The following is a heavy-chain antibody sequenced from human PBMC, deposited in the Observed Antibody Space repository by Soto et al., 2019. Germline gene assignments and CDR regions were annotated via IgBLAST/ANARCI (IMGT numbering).Heavy chain of an antibody. V-gene: IGHV3-66*01. J-gene: IGHJ5*02. CDR3: ARGLGRLDP. CDR2: IYSDSTT. Sequence: EVQLVESGGGLVQPGGSLRLSCAASGLTVSNNYMTWVRRAPGKGLEWVSVIYSDSTTYYADSVRGRFTISRDNSKNTLYLQIDSLRAEGTAVYYCARGLGRLDPWGQGTLLSVSS. D-gene: IGHD1-26*01. CDR1: GLTVSNNY.